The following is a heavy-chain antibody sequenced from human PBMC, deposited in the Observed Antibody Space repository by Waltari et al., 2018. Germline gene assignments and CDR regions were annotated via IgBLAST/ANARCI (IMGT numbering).Heavy chain of an antibody. CDR1: GFNFNNYC. V-gene: IGHV3-33*01. D-gene: IGHD1-26*01. Sequence: QVQLVESGGDVVQPGRSLRLSCAVSGFNFNNYCIHWVRQAPGKGLEWLAVIWYDGGKKYVDSVKGRFTISRDNVKNTVYLQMNSLGAEDTAVYYCARDRERGIFDYWGQGTLVTVSS. CDR2: IWYDGGKK. CDR3: ARDRERGIFDY. J-gene: IGHJ4*02.